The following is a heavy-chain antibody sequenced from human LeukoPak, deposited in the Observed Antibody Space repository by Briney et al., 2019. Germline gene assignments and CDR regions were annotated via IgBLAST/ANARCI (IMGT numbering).Heavy chain of an antibody. J-gene: IGHJ4*02. Sequence: SETLSLTCTVSGGSISSYYWSWIRQPPGKGLEWIGYIYTSGSTNYNPSLKSRVTISVDTSKNQFSLKLSSVTAADTAVYYCARGKLRHTIFGVVPPDYWGQGTLVTVSS. CDR2: IYTSGST. CDR3: ARGKLRHTIFGVVPPDY. D-gene: IGHD3-3*01. V-gene: IGHV4-4*08. CDR1: GGSISSYY.